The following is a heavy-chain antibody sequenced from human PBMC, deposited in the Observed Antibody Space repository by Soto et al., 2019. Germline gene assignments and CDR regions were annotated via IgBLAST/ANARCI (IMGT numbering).Heavy chain of an antibody. CDR2: ISSNGGNA. CDR1: GFIFTNYA. D-gene: IGHD3-22*01. V-gene: IGHV3-30-3*01. Sequence: PGGSLRLSCAASGFIFTNYAMHWVRQAPGRGLEWVAVISSNGGNADSADSVKGRFTISKDNSKNTVFLRMDSLRPKDSAIYYCARDRSFGTSGYYSWDLWGQGTLVTVSS. J-gene: IGHJ5*02. CDR3: ARDRSFGTSGYYSWDL.